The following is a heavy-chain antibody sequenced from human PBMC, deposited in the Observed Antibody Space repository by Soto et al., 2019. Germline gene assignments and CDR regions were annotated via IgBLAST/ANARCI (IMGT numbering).Heavy chain of an antibody. D-gene: IGHD3-10*01. Sequence: GASVKVSCKASGYTFTSYGISWVRQAPGQGLERMGWISAYNGNTNYAQKLQGRVTMTTDTSTSTAYMELRSLRSDDTAVYYCASNLGSISPNYYYMDVWGKGTTVTVSS. CDR2: ISAYNGNT. J-gene: IGHJ6*03. CDR1: GYTFTSYG. CDR3: ASNLGSISPNYYYMDV. V-gene: IGHV1-18*01.